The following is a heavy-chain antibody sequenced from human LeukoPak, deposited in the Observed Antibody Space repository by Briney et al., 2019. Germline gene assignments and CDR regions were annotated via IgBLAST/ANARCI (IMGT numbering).Heavy chain of an antibody. CDR1: GGSISSSSYY. Sequence: SETLSLTCTVSGGSISSSSYYWGWIRQPPGKGLEWIGSIYYSGSTYYNPSLKSRVTISVDTSKNQFSLKLSSVTAADTAVYYWARSHYDSSGYYPPGPYYYYMDVWGKGTTVTVSS. D-gene: IGHD3-22*01. CDR2: IYYSGST. CDR3: ARSHYDSSGYYPPGPYYYYMDV. V-gene: IGHV4-39*01. J-gene: IGHJ6*03.